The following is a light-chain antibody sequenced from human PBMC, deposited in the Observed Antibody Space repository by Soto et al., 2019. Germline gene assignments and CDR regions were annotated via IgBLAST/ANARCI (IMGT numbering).Light chain of an antibody. CDR3: QQYAYWPET. J-gene: IGKJ1*01. CDR2: YSS. CDR1: QSVRTN. V-gene: IGKV3D-15*01. Sequence: EVMMTQFPDTVSVTPGETVTLSCGASQSVRTNLAWYQQRPGQAPRLLIHYSSTRASVIPARFSGSGSGTNFTLAISSLQSEDFAVYYCQQYAYWPETFGQGTKVEIK.